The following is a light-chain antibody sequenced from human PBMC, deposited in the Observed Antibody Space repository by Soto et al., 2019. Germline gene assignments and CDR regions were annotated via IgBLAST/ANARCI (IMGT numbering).Light chain of an antibody. J-gene: IGLJ1*01. CDR3: SSYSSSSTLLV. CDR2: EVS. Sequence: QSVLTQPASVSGSPGQSITISCTGTSSDVGAYKYVSWYQQHPGKAPKVMIYEVSNRPSGVSNRFSGSKSGNTASLTISGLQAEDEADYFCSSYSSSSTLLVFGTGTKVT. CDR1: SSDVGAYKY. V-gene: IGLV2-14*01.